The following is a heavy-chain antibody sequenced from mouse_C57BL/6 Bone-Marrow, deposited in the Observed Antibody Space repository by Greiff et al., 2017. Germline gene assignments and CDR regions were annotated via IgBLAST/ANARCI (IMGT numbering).Heavy chain of an antibody. CDR2: IDPSDSYT. CDR1: GYTFTSYW. V-gene: IGHV1-50*01. J-gene: IGHJ1*03. CDR3: ARWGYGNPWYFDV. D-gene: IGHD1-1*01. Sequence: QVQLQQPGAELVKPGASVKLSCKASGYTFTSYWMQWVKQRPGPGLEWIGEIDPSDSYTNYNQKFKGTATLTVDTSSSTAYMQLSSLTSEDSAVYYCARWGYGNPWYFDVWGTGTTVTVSS.